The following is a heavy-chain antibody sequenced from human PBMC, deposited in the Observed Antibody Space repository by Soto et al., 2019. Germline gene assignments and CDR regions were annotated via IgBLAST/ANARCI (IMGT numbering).Heavy chain of an antibody. CDR1: GFTFSNYA. J-gene: IGHJ4*02. CDR3: ARAIGADFFDY. D-gene: IGHD6-25*01. Sequence: EVQMLESGGGVVRPGGSLRLSCIASGFTFSNYAMSWVCQAPGKGLEWVSTISDNGANTFIGDSMKDHFDISRDNSKNTVFLHLSTVRAEDTAIYYCARAIGADFFDYWGQGTPVTVSS. V-gene: IGHV3-23*01. CDR2: ISDNGANT.